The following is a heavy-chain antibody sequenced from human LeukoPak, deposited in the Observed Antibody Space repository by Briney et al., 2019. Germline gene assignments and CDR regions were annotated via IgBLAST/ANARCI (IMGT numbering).Heavy chain of an antibody. CDR1: GFTVSSNF. CDR3: ARSGSGWFDY. Sequence: GGSLRLSCAASGFTVSSNFMSWVRQAPGKGLEWVSVIYAAGDTYYSDSVKGRFTISRDNSKNTLYLQMNSLRAEDTAVYYCARSGSGWFDYWGQGTLVTVSS. V-gene: IGHV3-53*01. CDR2: IYAAGDT. D-gene: IGHD6-19*01. J-gene: IGHJ4*02.